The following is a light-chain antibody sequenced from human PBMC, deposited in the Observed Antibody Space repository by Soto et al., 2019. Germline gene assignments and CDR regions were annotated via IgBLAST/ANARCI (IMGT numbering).Light chain of an antibody. V-gene: IGKV3-20*01. CDR2: GVS. CDR3: QQYGNSTLT. J-gene: IGKJ4*01. Sequence: EIVLTQSPDTLSLSPGQRPTLSYRDSQSVLSDYFAWYQQKPGQAPRVXIFGVSTRDTGVQDRFSGSGSGTDLTLTISRLEPEDFALYYCQQYGNSTLTFGGGTKVDIK. CDR1: QSVLSDY.